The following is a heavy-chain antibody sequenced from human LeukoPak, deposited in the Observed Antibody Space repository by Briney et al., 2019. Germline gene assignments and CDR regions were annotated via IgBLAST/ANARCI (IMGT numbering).Heavy chain of an antibody. V-gene: IGHV3-64D*06. CDR3: VKESGFMVAPNSAFDI. CDR1: GFTFNSYP. Sequence: GGSLRLSCSASGFTFNSYPVHWVRQAPGKGLEYVSGISRNGGSTYYADSVKGRFTISRDNSKNTLYLQMSSLRAEGTAVYYCVKESGFMVAPNSAFDIWGQGTMVTVSS. CDR2: ISRNGGST. D-gene: IGHD4/OR15-4a*01. J-gene: IGHJ3*02.